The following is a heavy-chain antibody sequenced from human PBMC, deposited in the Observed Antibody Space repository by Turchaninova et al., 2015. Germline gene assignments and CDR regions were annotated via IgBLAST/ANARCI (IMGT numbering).Heavy chain of an antibody. V-gene: IGHV2-70*15. CDR1: GFALSTSGRW. D-gene: IGHD6-6*01. Sequence: QVTLRDSGPALVKPTQPLTRTCTFPGFALSTSGRWWRWIRQPPGKALEWLARIDWDDDKYYSTSLKTRLTISKDTSKNQVVLTMTNMDPVDTATYYCARMFSSSNGWFDPWGQGTLVTVSS. CDR2: IDWDDDK. J-gene: IGHJ5*02. CDR3: ARMFSSSNGWFDP.